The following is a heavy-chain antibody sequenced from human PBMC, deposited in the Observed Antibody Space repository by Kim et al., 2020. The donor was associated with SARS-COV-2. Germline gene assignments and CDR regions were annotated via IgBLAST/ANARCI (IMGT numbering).Heavy chain of an antibody. V-gene: IGHV3-30*13. Sequence: EKGRFTISRDNSRNRFYLQLNRLRLEDTAVYYCARDRTVSSYPIMYGLDVWGKGTTVTVSS. CDR3: ARDRTVSSYPIMYGLDV. J-gene: IGHJ6*04. D-gene: IGHD2-8*01.